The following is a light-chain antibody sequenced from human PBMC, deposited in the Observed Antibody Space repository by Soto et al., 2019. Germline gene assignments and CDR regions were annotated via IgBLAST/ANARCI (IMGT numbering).Light chain of an antibody. V-gene: IGKV3-15*01. Sequence: VLTQSPATLSVSPGERATLSCRASQTVSRSLAWYQQKPGQAPRLLIYGASTRATGIPGRFSGSGSGTDFTLTISSLQPEDFATYYWLQDYNYFGFGQGTRLEI. CDR2: GAS. CDR1: QTVSRS. CDR3: LQDYNYFG. J-gene: IGKJ5*01.